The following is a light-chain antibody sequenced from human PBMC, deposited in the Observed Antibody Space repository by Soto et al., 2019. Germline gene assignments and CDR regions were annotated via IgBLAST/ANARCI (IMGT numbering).Light chain of an antibody. CDR1: SSDVGGYNY. CDR2: DVS. V-gene: IGLV2-14*01. CDR3: SSYTSSSTNRV. Sequence: QSALTQPASVSGSPGQSITISCTGTSSDVGGYNYVSWYQQHPGKAPKLMIYDVSNRPSGVSNRFSGSKSGNTASLTISGLQAEDEADYYCSSYTSSSTNRVFGGGTQLTVL. J-gene: IGLJ3*02.